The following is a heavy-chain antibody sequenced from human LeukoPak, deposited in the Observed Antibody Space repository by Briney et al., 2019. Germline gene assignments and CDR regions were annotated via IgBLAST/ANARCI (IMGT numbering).Heavy chain of an antibody. CDR3: EINYGSGSHRFDY. CDR1: GGTFSSYA. CDR2: IIPIFGTA. J-gene: IGHJ4*02. Sequence: SVKVSCKASGGTFSSYAISWVRQAPGQGLEWMGGIIPIFGTANYALKFQGRVTITADESTSTAYMELSSLRSEDTAVYYCEINYGSGSHRFDYWGQGTLVTVSS. D-gene: IGHD3-10*01. V-gene: IGHV1-69*01.